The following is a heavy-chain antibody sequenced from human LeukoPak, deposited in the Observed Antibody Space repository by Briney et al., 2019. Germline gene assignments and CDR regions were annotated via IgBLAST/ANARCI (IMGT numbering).Heavy chain of an antibody. CDR1: GGSISGTNW. D-gene: IGHD1-26*01. Sequence: SETLSLTCGVSGGSISGTNWWSWVRQPPGQGLEWIGEISLAGQTNYNPSLNGRVTMSLDKSSNQLSLHLTSVTAADTATYFCSRESGPFCPFGYWGQGTLVTVSS. CDR3: SRESGPFCPFGY. CDR2: ISLAGQT. V-gene: IGHV4/OR15-8*02. J-gene: IGHJ4*02.